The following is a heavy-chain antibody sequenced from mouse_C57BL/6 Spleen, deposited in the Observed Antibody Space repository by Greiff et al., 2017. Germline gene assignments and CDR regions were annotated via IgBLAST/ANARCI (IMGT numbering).Heavy chain of an antibody. CDR2: IYPGSGST. D-gene: IGHD1-1*01. CDR3: ARNHYGSREAWFAY. Sequence: QVQLQQPGAELVKPGASVKMSCKASGYTFTSYWITWVKQRPGQGLEWIGDIYPGSGSTNYNEKFKSKATLTVDTSSSTAYMQLSSLTSDDSAVXYCARNHYGSREAWFAYWGQGTLVTVSA. CDR1: GYTFTSYW. J-gene: IGHJ3*01. V-gene: IGHV1-55*01.